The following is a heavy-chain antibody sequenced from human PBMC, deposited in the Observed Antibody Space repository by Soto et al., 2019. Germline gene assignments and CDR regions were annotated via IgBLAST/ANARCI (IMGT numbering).Heavy chain of an antibody. CDR2: IWYDGRNK. J-gene: IGHJ4*02. Sequence: QVQLVESGGGVVQPGRSLRLSCAASGFTFSSYGMHWVRQAPGKGLEWVAVIWYDGRNKYYADSVKGRFIISRDNSKNTLYLQMNSLRAEDTAVYYCARESRRCSSTSCYFDYWGQGTLVTVSS. CDR1: GFTFSSYG. V-gene: IGHV3-33*01. D-gene: IGHD2-2*01. CDR3: ARESRRCSSTSCYFDY.